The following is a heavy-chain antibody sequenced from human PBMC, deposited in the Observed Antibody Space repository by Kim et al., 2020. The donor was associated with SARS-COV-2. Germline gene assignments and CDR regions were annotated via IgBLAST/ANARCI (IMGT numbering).Heavy chain of an antibody. Sequence: GGSLRLSCAASGFTFSSYDMHWVRQATGKGLEWVSAIGTAGDTYYPGSVKGRFTISRENAKNSLYLQMNSLRAGDTAVYYCAREEYGSGSSRGLMDVWGQGTTVTVSS. D-gene: IGHD3-10*01. V-gene: IGHV3-13*01. CDR3: AREEYGSGSSRGLMDV. CDR2: IGTAGDT. J-gene: IGHJ6*02. CDR1: GFTFSSYD.